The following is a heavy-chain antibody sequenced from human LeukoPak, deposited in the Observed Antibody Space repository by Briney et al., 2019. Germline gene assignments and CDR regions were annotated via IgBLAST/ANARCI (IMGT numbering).Heavy chain of an antibody. V-gene: IGHV3-7*01. Sequence: GGCLTLSCAASAFTLTRYYMSCVRQAPGKGLERVAIIKPDGSEKYYVDSVKGRLTISRDNPEKSLYLQMHSLRVEDTAVYYCAKDGDGIEAPFDYWGQGTLVTVSS. CDR3: AKDGDGIEAPFDY. CDR1: AFTLTRYY. CDR2: IKPDGSEK. D-gene: IGHD5-24*01. J-gene: IGHJ4*02.